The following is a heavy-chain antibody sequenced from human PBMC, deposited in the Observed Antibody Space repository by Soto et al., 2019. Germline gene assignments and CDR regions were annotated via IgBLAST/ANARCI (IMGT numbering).Heavy chain of an antibody. V-gene: IGHV4-4*02. J-gene: IGHJ4*02. Sequence: SETLSLTCAVSGGSISGSNWWSWVRQPPGKGLEWIGEIYHGGNTNYNPSLESRVTISVDKSKNQFSLKLYSVTAADTAVYYCARLQYYFDYWGQGTLVTVSS. CDR1: GGSISGSNW. CDR2: IYHGGNT. CDR3: ARLQYYFDY.